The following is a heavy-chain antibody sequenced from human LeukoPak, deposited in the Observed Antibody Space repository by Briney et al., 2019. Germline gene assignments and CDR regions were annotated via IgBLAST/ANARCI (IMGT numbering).Heavy chain of an antibody. Sequence: GASVKVSCKASGYTFTSYGISWVRQAPGQGLEWMGWISAYNGNTNYAQKLQGRVTMTTDTSTSTAYMELRSLRSDDKAVYYCARDPSAARKEYYYYYYMDVWGKGTTVTVSS. D-gene: IGHD6-6*01. CDR1: GYTFTSYG. CDR2: ISAYNGNT. J-gene: IGHJ6*03. CDR3: ARDPSAARKEYYYYYYMDV. V-gene: IGHV1-18*01.